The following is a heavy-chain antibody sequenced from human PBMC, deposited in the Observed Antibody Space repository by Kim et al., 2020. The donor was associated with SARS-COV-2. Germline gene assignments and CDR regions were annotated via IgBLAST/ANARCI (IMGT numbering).Heavy chain of an antibody. J-gene: IGHJ4*02. V-gene: IGHV7-4-1*02. Sequence: ASVKVSCTASGYSFTTYGITWVRRAPGQGLEWMGWINTDTGNPTYAQDLTGRFVFSLDTSVSTAYLQISGLKAEDTAVYYCARTWVADSFDCWGQGSLVTVSS. CDR2: INTDTGNP. D-gene: IGHD6-19*01. CDR3: ARTWVADSFDC. CDR1: GYSFTTYG.